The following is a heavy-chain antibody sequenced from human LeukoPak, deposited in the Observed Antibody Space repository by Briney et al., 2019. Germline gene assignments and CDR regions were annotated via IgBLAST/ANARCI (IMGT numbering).Heavy chain of an antibody. Sequence: PGGSLRLSCAASGFTFSSYVMHWVRQAPGKGLEWLSAISYDGSDKYYAGSVKGRFAISRDNAENSLYLQMNSLRAEDTAVYYCARLPGYYYYYYYMDVWGKGTTVTVSS. J-gene: IGHJ6*03. CDR1: GFTFSSYV. CDR2: ISYDGSDK. CDR3: ARLPGYYYYYYYMDV. V-gene: IGHV3-30*09.